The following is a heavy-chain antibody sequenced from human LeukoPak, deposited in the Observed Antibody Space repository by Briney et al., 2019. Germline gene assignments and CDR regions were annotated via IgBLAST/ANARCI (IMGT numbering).Heavy chain of an antibody. D-gene: IGHD3-3*01. Sequence: PSETLSLTCTVSGGSVSSGSYYWSWIRQPPGKGLEWIGYIYYSGSTNYNPSLKSRVTISVDTSKHQFSLKLSSVTAADTAVYYCARDLYYDFWSGPTDAFDIWGQGTMVTVSS. CDR2: IYYSGST. J-gene: IGHJ3*02. CDR3: ARDLYYDFWSGPTDAFDI. CDR1: GGSVSSGSYY. V-gene: IGHV4-61*01.